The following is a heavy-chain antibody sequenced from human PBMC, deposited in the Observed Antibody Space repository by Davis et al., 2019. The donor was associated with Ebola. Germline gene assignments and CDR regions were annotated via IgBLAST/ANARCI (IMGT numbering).Heavy chain of an antibody. V-gene: IGHV1-18*04. CDR1: GYTFTSYG. CDR2: ISGFNTNT. Sequence: ASVQVSCKSSGYTFTSYGLVWVRQAPGLGLEWMGWISGFNTNTNFAQKFQGRVTVSKDTSTNTAYMDLRSLTSDDTAIYYCARAPNYDVLTGTSSYDFDDWGQGTLVTVSS. CDR3: ARAPNYDVLTGTSSYDFDD. J-gene: IGHJ4*02. D-gene: IGHD3-9*01.